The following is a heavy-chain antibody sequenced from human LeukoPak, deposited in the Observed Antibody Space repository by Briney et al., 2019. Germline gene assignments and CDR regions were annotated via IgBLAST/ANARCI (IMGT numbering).Heavy chain of an antibody. Sequence: GGSRRLSCAASGFTLSSYAMHWVRQAPGKGLGWVAVISYDGSNKYYADSVKGRFTISRDNSKHTLYLQMNSLRAEDTAVYYCARADTAMVFDYWGQGTLVTVSS. CDR1: GFTLSSYA. J-gene: IGHJ4*02. D-gene: IGHD5-18*01. CDR2: ISYDGSNK. V-gene: IGHV3-30*04. CDR3: ARADTAMVFDY.